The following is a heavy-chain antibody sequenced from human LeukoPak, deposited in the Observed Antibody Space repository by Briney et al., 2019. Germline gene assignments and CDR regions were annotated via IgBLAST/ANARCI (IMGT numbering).Heavy chain of an antibody. CDR2: INHSGST. V-gene: IGHV4-34*01. CDR3: ARGPHGEDDDY. D-gene: IGHD3-10*01. Sequence: SETLSLTCAVYGGSFSGYYWSWIRQPPGKGLEWIGEINHSGSTNYNPSLKSRVTISVDTSKNQFSLKLSSVTAADTAVYYCARGPHGEDDDYWGQGTLVTVSS. J-gene: IGHJ4*02. CDR1: GGSFSGYY.